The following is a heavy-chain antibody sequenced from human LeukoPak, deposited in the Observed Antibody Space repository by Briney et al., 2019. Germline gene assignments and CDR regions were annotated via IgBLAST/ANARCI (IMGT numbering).Heavy chain of an antibody. J-gene: IGHJ6*03. CDR2: MNPNSGNT. Sequence: GASVKVSCKASGYTFTSHDMHWVRQATGQGLEWMGWMNPNSGNTGYAQKFQGRVTMTRNTSISTAYMELSSLRSEDTAVYYCARLNYYGSGLYYYYYMDVWGKGTTVTISS. CDR3: ARLNYYGSGLYYYYYMDV. D-gene: IGHD3-10*01. CDR1: GYTFTSHD. V-gene: IGHV1-8*01.